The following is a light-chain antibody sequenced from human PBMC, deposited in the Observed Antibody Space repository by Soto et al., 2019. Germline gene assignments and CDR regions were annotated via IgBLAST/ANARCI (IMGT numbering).Light chain of an antibody. CDR2: EAS. CDR3: SLYTSENTYV. J-gene: IGLJ1*01. Sequence: QSVLTQPPSVSGSPGQSVTISCTGTSTDFVSYNRVSWYQQPPGTAPKLIIYEASNRPSGVPDRFSGSKSGNTASLTISGLQAADEADYYCSLYTSENTYVFGAGKKVIVL. V-gene: IGLV2-18*01. CDR1: STDFVSYNR.